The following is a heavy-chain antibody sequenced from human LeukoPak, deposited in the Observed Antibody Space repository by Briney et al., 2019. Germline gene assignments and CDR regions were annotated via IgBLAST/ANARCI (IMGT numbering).Heavy chain of an antibody. J-gene: IGHJ4*02. V-gene: IGHV1-69*06. CDR2: IIPIFGTA. CDR3: ASMTTVTPGGY. Sequence: SVKVSCKASGGTFSSYAISSVRQAPGQGLEWMGGIIPIFGTANYAQKFQGRVTITADKSTSTAYMELSSLRSEDTAVYYCASMTTVTPGGYWGQGTLVTVSS. CDR1: GGTFSSYA. D-gene: IGHD4-17*01.